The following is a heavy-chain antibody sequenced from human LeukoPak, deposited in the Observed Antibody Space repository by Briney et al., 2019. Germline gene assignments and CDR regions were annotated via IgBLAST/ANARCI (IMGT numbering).Heavy chain of an antibody. CDR3: TRGRDTTGYFVY. J-gene: IGHJ4*02. CDR2: IDTNTGNP. CDR1: GYTFTNYT. D-gene: IGHD3-22*01. Sequence: ASVKVSCKASGYTFTNYTINWARLAPGQGLEWMGWIDTNTGNPTYAQGFTGRFVFSLDTSVSTTYLQISSLKAEDTAVYYCTRGRDTTGYFVYWGQGTLSPSPQ. V-gene: IGHV7-4-1*02.